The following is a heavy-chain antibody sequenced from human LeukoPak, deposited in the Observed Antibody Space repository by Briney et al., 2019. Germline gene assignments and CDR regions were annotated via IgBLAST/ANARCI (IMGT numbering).Heavy chain of an antibody. Sequence: GGSLRLSCAASGFTFSSYAMNWVRQAPGKGLEWVSVICASDGSTYYADSVKGRFTISRDNSKNSLYLQMNSLRAEDTAVYYCARERSSTSVDYWGQGTLVTVSS. V-gene: IGHV3-23*01. CDR1: GFTFSSYA. J-gene: IGHJ4*02. CDR3: ARERSSTSVDY. CDR2: ICASDGST. D-gene: IGHD2-2*01.